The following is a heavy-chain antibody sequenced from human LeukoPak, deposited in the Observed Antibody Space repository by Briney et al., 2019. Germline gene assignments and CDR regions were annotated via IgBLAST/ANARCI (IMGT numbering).Heavy chain of an antibody. CDR2: IYYSGIT. CDR1: GGSISNYY. V-gene: IGHV4-59*08. CDR3: ARTLYSTSSLFDY. D-gene: IGHD6-6*01. Sequence: SETLSLTCTVSGGSISNYYWNWIRQPPGQGLAWLGYIYYSGITNYNPSLKSRFTMSLDTSKNQFSLKLTSVTAADPAVYYCARTLYSTSSLFDYWGQGTLVTVSS. J-gene: IGHJ4*02.